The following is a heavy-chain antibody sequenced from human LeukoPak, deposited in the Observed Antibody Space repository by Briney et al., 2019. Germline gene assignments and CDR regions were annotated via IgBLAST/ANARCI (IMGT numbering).Heavy chain of an antibody. V-gene: IGHV1-69*05. CDR2: IIPIFGTA. D-gene: IGHD4-17*01. Sequence: VASVKVSCKASGGTFSSYAISWVRQAPGQGLEWMGPIIPIFGTANYAQKFQGRVTITTDESTSTAYMELSSLRSEDTAVYYCPRDVHGDYGSGWFDPWGQGTLVSVSS. CDR1: GGTFSSYA. CDR3: PRDVHGDYGSGWFDP. J-gene: IGHJ5*02.